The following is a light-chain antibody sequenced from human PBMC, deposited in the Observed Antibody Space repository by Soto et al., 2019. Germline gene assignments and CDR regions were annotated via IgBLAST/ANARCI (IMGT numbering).Light chain of an antibody. Sequence: DIQMIQSPSALSASVGDRVTITSRASQSINRRLAWYQQKPGKAPKLLIYDASSLESGVPAGYSGSGSGTQFTRTISGLQPDDFAAYYCQQDNSYPWTFGQGTRVEIK. CDR1: QSINRR. J-gene: IGKJ1*01. V-gene: IGKV1-5*01. CDR3: QQDNSYPWT. CDR2: DAS.